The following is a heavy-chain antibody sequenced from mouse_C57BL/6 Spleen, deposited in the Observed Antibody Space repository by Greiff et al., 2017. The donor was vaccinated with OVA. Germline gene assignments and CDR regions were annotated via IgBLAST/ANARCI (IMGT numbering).Heavy chain of an antibody. CDR1: GFTFSDYG. V-gene: IGHV5-15*01. J-gene: IGHJ4*01. Sequence: EVKVVESGGGLVQPGGSLKLSCAASGFTFSDYGMAWVRQAPRKGPEWVAFISNLAYSIYYADTVTGRFTISRENAKNTLYLEMSSLRSEDTAMYYCARGELGNAMDYWGQGTSVTVSS. D-gene: IGHD3-3*01. CDR3: ARGELGNAMDY. CDR2: ISNLAYSI.